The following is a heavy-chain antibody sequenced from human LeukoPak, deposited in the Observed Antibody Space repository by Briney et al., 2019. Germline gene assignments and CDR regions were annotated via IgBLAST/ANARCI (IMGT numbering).Heavy chain of an antibody. Sequence: GGSLRLSCAASGFTFSSHEMNWVRQAPGKGLEWVSYISSSGSTIYYADSLKGRFTISRDNAKNSLYLQMNSLRAEDTAVYYCARDYSDILTGYSPLDYWGQGTLVTVSS. CDR3: ARDYSDILTGYSPLDY. CDR1: GFTFSSHE. CDR2: ISSSGSTI. V-gene: IGHV3-48*03. J-gene: IGHJ4*02. D-gene: IGHD3-9*01.